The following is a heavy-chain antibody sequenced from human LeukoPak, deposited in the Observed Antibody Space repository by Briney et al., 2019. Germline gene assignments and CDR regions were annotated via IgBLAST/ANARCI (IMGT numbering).Heavy chain of an antibody. D-gene: IGHD2-21*01. CDR3: ITPLPYSAQ. V-gene: IGHV3-15*01. CDR1: GFTVSNNY. J-gene: IGHJ4*02. CDR2: IKPKTDGETT. Sequence: GGSLRLSCAASGFTVSNNYLSWVRQAPGKGLEWVGRIKPKTDGETTEYAAPVKDRFSISRDDSKSMMYLQMNSLKTEDTAVYYCITPLPYSAQGGQGTLVTVSS.